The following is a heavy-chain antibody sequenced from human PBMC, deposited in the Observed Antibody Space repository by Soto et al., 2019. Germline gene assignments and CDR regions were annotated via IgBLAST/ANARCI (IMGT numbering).Heavy chain of an antibody. D-gene: IGHD2-2*01. CDR3: AKGQHCRSTSRYFYSYGGDV. Sequence: QVQLVESGGGVVQPGRSLRLSCAASGFTFSTYGMHWVRQAPGKGLEWVAVISYDGSCKYYADSVKGRLIISRDNSKKTLYPQMNSLRAEDTAVYYCAKGQHCRSTSRYFYSYGGDVWVQGTTVAVSS. J-gene: IGHJ6*02. V-gene: IGHV3-30*18. CDR1: GFTFSTYG. CDR2: ISYDGSCK.